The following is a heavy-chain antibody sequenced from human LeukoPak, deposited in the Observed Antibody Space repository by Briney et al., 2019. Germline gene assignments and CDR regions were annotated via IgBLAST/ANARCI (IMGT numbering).Heavy chain of an antibody. V-gene: IGHV1-18*01. J-gene: IGHJ4*02. CDR3: ARDHMTTVTTGY. Sequence: ASVKVSCKASGYTFTSYGISWVRQAPGQGLEWMGWISAYNGNTNYAQKLQGRVTMTKDTSTSTAYMELRSLRSDDTAVYYCARDHMTTVTTGYWGQGTLVTVSS. CDR2: ISAYNGNT. D-gene: IGHD4-17*01. CDR1: GYTFTSYG.